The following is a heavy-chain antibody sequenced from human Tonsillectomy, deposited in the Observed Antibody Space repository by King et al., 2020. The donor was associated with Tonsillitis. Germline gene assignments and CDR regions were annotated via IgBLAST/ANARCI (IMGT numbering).Heavy chain of an antibody. D-gene: IGHD3-22*01. CDR2: ISGSGGRT. CDR1: GFTFSSHA. CDR3: AKDYYDSPWYYYMDV. V-gene: IGHV3-23*04. J-gene: IGHJ6*03. Sequence: VQLVESGGGLVQPGGSLRLSCAASGFTFSSHAMSWVRQAPGKGLEWVSAISGSGGRTYYADSVQGRFTISRDNSKNTLYLQMNSLRAEDTAVYFCAKDYYDSPWYYYMDVWGKGTTVTVSS.